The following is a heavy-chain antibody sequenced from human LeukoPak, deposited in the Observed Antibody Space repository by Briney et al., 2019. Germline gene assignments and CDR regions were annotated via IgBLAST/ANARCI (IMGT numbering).Heavy chain of an antibody. Sequence: PSETLSLTCAVYGGSFSGYYWSWIRQPPGKGLEWIGSIYYSGSTYYNPSLKSRVTISVDTSKNQFSLKLSSVTAADTAVYYCARVGMGGEYYFDYWGQGTLVTVSS. CDR3: ARVGMGGEYYFDY. J-gene: IGHJ4*02. V-gene: IGHV4-34*01. CDR2: IYYSGST. CDR1: GGSFSGYY. D-gene: IGHD7-27*01.